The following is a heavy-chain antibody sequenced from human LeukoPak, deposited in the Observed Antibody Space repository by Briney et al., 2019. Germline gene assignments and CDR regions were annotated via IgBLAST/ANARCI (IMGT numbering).Heavy chain of an antibody. Sequence: PGRSLRLSCAASGFTFSSYAMHWVRQAPGKGLEWVAVISYDGSNKYYADSVKGRFTISRDNSKNTLNLQMNSLRAEDTAVYYCARDLVVVTPGYFDYWGQGTLVTVSS. CDR3: ARDLVVVTPGYFDY. CDR2: ISYDGSNK. V-gene: IGHV3-30-3*01. CDR1: GFTFSSYA. D-gene: IGHD2-15*01. J-gene: IGHJ4*02.